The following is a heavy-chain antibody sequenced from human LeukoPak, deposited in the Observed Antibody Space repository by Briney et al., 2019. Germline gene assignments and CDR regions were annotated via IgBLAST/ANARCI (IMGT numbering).Heavy chain of an antibody. J-gene: IGHJ4*02. Sequence: SETLSLTCTVSGGSISSYYWSWIRQPPGKGLEWIGYIYYSGSTNYNPSLKSRVTMSVDTSKNQFSLKLSSVTAADTAVYYCARVSYCSSTSCYLFDYWGQGTLVTVSS. CDR2: IYYSGST. CDR1: GGSISSYY. CDR3: ARVSYCSSTSCYLFDY. V-gene: IGHV4-59*12. D-gene: IGHD2-2*01.